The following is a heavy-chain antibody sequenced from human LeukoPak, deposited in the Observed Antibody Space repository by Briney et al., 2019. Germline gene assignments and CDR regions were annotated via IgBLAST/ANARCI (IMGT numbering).Heavy chain of an antibody. D-gene: IGHD3-10*01. V-gene: IGHV1-2*02. CDR1: GYTFTGYY. J-gene: IGHJ4*02. CDR2: INPNSGGT. CDR3: AREIGVVRGVPDFDY. Sequence: ASVKVSCKASGYTFTGYYMHWVRQAPGQGLEWMGWINPNSGGTNYAQKLQGRVTMTTDTSTSTAYMELRSLRSDDTAVYYCAREIGVVRGVPDFDYWGQGTLVTVSS.